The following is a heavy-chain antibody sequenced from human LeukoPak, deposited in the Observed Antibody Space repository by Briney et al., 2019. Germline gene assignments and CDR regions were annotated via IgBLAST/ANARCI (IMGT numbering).Heavy chain of an antibody. CDR2: IYYSGST. Sequence: PPETLSLTCTVSGGSISSYYWSWIRQPPGKGLEWIGYIYYSGSTNYNPSLKSRVTISVDTSKNQFSLKLSSVTAADTAVYYCARETYGINWFDPWGQGTLVTVSS. D-gene: IGHD4-17*01. J-gene: IGHJ5*02. V-gene: IGHV4-59*01. CDR3: ARETYGINWFDP. CDR1: GGSISSYY.